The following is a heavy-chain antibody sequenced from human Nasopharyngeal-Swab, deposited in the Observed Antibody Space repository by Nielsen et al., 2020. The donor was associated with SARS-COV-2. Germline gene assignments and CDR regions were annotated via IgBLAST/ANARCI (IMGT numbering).Heavy chain of an antibody. J-gene: IGHJ6*03. V-gene: IGHV1-8*01. CDR1: GYTFTSYD. D-gene: IGHD5-12*01. CDR2: MNPNSGNT. Sequence: ASVKVSCKASGYTFTSYDINWVRQATGQGLEWMGWMNPNSGNTGYAQKFQGRVTMTRNTSISTAYMELSSLRSEDTAVHYCARGFIVATIFHYYYMDVWGKGTTVTVSS. CDR3: ARGFIVATIFHYYYMDV.